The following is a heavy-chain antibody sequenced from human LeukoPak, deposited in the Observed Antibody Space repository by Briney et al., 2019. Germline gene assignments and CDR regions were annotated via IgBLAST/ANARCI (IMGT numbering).Heavy chain of an antibody. Sequence: GASVKVSCKASGYTFTGYYMHWVRQAPGQGLEWMGWINPNSGGTNYAQKFQARVTMTRDTSISTAYMELSRLRSDDTAVYYCARAFYSTKRVDYWGQGTLVTVSS. CDR3: ARAFYSTKRVDY. V-gene: IGHV1-2*02. CDR1: GYTFTGYY. D-gene: IGHD4-11*01. J-gene: IGHJ4*02. CDR2: INPNSGGT.